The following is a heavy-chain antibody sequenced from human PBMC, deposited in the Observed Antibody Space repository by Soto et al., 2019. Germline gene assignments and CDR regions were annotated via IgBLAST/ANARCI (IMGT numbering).Heavy chain of an antibody. CDR1: GGSISSGGYY. CDR3: ARVYGDYEYYFDY. CDR2: IYYSGRT. D-gene: IGHD4-17*01. J-gene: IGHJ4*02. Sequence: QVQLQESGPGLVKPSQTLSLTCTVSGGSISSGGYYWSWIRQHPGKGLEGIGYIYYSGRTYYNPSLKSRVIISVDTSKNQFSLKLSAVPAADTAVYYCARVYGDYEYYFDYWGQGTLVTVSS. V-gene: IGHV4-31*03.